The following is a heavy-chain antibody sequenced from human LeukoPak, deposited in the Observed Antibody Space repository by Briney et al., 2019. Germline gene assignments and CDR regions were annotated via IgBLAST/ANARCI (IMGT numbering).Heavy chain of an antibody. V-gene: IGHV3-53*05. CDR1: GFTVSSTY. J-gene: IGHJ4*02. Sequence: GGSLRLSCAASGFTVSSTYMSWVRQAPGKGLEWGSIFYSGGSTYYADSVKGRFTIFRDNSKNTVYLQMNSLRAEDTAVYYCAKDRRQRKTYYYTSGSSPEWGQGTLVTVSS. CDR2: FYSGGST. CDR3: AKDRRQRKTYYYTSGSSPE. D-gene: IGHD3-10*01.